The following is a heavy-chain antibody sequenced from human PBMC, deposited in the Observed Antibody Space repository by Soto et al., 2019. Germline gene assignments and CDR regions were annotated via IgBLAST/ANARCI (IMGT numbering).Heavy chain of an antibody. V-gene: IGHV3-21*01. CDR1: GFIFSGYS. CDR2: ISTTSTYI. D-gene: IGHD1-26*01. CDR3: ARDGIVGTTDFFDY. Sequence: EEQLVESGGGLVKPGGSLRLSCAGSGFIFSGYSMNWVRQAPGKGRGWVSSISTTSTYIYYADSVKGRFTVSRDNAKNSLYLQMTSLRPEDTAVYYCARDGIVGTTDFFDYWGQGTLVTVSS. J-gene: IGHJ4*02.